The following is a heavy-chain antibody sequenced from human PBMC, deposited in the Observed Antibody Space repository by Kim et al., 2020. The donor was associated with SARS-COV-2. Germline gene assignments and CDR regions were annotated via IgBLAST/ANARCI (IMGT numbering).Heavy chain of an antibody. V-gene: IGHV3-11*01. J-gene: IGHJ3*02. Sequence: GGSLRLSCAASGFIFSDYYMSWIRHAPEKGLEWVSYISGSGTTIHYTDSVKGRFTISRDNAKNSLYLQMNSLRAEDTAVYYCARGGNYGGNSLAFDIWGQGTMVTVSS. CDR3: ARGGNYGGNSLAFDI. CDR1: GFIFSDYY. D-gene: IGHD4-17*01. CDR2: ISGSGTTI.